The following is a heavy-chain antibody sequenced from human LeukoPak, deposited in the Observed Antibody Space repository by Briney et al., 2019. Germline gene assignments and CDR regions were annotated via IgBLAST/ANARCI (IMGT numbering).Heavy chain of an antibody. V-gene: IGHV3-23*01. CDR2: ISVSGTST. CDR1: GFTFSAFP. J-gene: IGHJ4*02. Sequence: GGSLTLSCAASGFTFSAFPMTCVRQAPGKGLEWVQGISVSGTSTYYADSVKGRFDTSREHSKKTMYLQMNSLRAEDSAVYYCAKDRGYWGQGTLVTVSS. CDR3: AKDRGY.